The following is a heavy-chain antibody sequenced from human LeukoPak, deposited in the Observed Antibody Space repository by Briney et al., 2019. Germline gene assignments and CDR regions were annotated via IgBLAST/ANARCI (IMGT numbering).Heavy chain of an antibody. J-gene: IGHJ4*02. D-gene: IGHD1-1*01. CDR2: ISGSASGGT. CDR3: AKVKTHWYFDN. Sequence: RPGGSLRLSCAASGFPFSTNDMSWVRQAPGKGLEWVSAISGSASGGTTYEDSVKGRFTISRDNSKGTLYLQTNSLRAEDTAVYYCAKVKTHWYFDNWGRGTLVTVSS. CDR1: GFPFSTND. V-gene: IGHV3-23*01.